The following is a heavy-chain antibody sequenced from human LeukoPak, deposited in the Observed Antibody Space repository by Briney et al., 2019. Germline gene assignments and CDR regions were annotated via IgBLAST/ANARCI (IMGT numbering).Heavy chain of an antibody. CDR1: GGSISSYY. V-gene: IGHV4-59*01. D-gene: IGHD5-24*01. CDR2: IYYSGST. J-gene: IGHJ4*02. CDR3: ARVVPDGYSDY. Sequence: SETLSLTCTVSGGSISSYYWSWIRQPPGKGLKWIGYIYYSGSTKYNPSLMSRVTISVDMSKNKYSLKLTSVTAADTAVYYCARVVPDGYSDYWGQGTLVTVSS.